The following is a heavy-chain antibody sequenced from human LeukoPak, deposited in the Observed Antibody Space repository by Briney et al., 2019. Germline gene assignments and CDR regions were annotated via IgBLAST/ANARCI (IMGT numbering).Heavy chain of an antibody. CDR1: GGSIRSYS. CDR2: IYNNGNA. J-gene: IGHJ3*01. CDR3: ARGLVVPSATT. D-gene: IGHD2-2*01. Sequence: HSEPLSITFTVSGGSIRSYSWSWIRQPPGKGLGLIGYIYNNGNAYYNPSLKSRVTISVDTSRNQFSLKLSAVTAADTAVYHCARGLVVPSATTWGQGTTVTVSS. V-gene: IGHV4-59*12.